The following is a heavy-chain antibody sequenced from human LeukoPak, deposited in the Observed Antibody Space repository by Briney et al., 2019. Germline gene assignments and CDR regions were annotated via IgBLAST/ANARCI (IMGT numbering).Heavy chain of an antibody. Sequence: SETLSLTCTVSGDAISTYYWNWIRQTPGKGLEWVGHIASGTTDYNPSLKSRAIISVDTSKNQISLRLTSVTAADAAVYYCARDKAHSYGYYFDPWGPGTQVLVSS. J-gene: IGHJ4*02. CDR1: GDAISTYY. CDR2: IASGTT. V-gene: IGHV4-4*08. CDR3: ARDKAHSYGYYFDP. D-gene: IGHD3-10*01.